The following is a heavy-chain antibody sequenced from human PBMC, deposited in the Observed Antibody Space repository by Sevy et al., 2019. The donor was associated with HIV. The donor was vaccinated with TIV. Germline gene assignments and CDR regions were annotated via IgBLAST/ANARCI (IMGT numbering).Heavy chain of an antibody. CDR1: GDSFTNSNW. V-gene: IGHV4-4*02. Sequence: SETLSLTCAVSGDSFTNSNWWSWVRQPPGKGLEWIGEVSYSGTANYNPSLRSLVAISLDKSKNQISLQLSSVTAADTAVYYCAREGTSTSFDYWAQGNLVTVSS. D-gene: IGHD3-10*01. J-gene: IGHJ4*02. CDR2: VSYSGTA. CDR3: AREGTSTSFDY.